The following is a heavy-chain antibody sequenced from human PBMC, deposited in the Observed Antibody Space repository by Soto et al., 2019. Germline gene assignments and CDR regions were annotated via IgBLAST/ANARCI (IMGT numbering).Heavy chain of an antibody. Sequence: EVQLVESGGGLVKPGGSLRLSCAASGFTFSGFSMNWVRQAPGKGLEWVSSVTSSPSSMFYADSVKGRFTISRDDAKDSLFLQMNSLRADVTALYYCAREADFASSDYVLDYWGLGTLVTVSS. CDR1: GFTFSGFS. D-gene: IGHD3-22*01. CDR3: AREADFASSDYVLDY. CDR2: VTSSPSSM. V-gene: IGHV3-21*02. J-gene: IGHJ4*02.